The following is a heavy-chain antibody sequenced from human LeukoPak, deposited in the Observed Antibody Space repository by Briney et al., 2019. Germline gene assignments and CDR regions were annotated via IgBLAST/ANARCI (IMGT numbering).Heavy chain of an antibody. V-gene: IGHV5-51*01. CDR1: GYSFTSYW. J-gene: IGHJ6*03. Sequence: GESLKISRKGSGYSFTSYWIGWVRQRPGKGLEWVGIIYPGDSDTRYSPSFQGQVTIYADKSISTAYLQWSSLKASDTAMYYCARHKGATTSYYYYMDVWGKGTTVTVSS. D-gene: IGHD1-26*01. CDR2: IYPGDSDT. CDR3: ARHKGATTSYYYYMDV.